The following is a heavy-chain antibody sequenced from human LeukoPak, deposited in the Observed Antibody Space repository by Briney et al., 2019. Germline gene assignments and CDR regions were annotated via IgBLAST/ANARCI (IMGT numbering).Heavy chain of an antibody. CDR2: IYHSGST. V-gene: IGHV4-30-2*01. Sequence: PSETLSLTCAVSGGSISSGGYSWSWIRQPPGKGLEWIGYIYHSGSTYYNPSLKSRVTISVDRSKNQFSLKLSSVTAADTAVYYCARHVGWGYYFDYWGQGTLVTVSS. J-gene: IGHJ4*02. CDR3: ARHVGWGYYFDY. D-gene: IGHD3-16*01. CDR1: GGSISSGGYS.